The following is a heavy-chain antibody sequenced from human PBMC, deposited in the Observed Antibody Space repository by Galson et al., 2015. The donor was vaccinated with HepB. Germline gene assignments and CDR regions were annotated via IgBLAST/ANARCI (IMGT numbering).Heavy chain of an antibody. Sequence: SLRLSCAASGFTFSTYWMHWVRQAPGKGLVWVSRLDGDGTYTSYADSVEGRFTISRDNAKNTLYLQMNSLRVEDTAVYYCARELNVSGKHTDAFDIWGQGTMVTVSS. CDR1: GFTFSTYW. CDR3: ARELNVSGKHTDAFDI. D-gene: IGHD3-10*01. J-gene: IGHJ3*02. V-gene: IGHV3-74*01. CDR2: LDGDGTYT.